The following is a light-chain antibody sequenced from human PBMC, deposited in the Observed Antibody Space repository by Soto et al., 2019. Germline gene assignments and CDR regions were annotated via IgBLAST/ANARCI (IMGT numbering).Light chain of an antibody. CDR1: NSNIGRNS. V-gene: IGLV1-44*01. Sequence: QSLLTQPPSESGTPGQRVTIFCSGSNSNIGRNSVHWFQQFPGTAPRLVIHTNNQRPSGVPDRFSGSKSGTSASLAISGLQSEDEADYYCAAWSDGLSGWVFGGGTKVTVL. CDR2: TNN. J-gene: IGLJ3*02. CDR3: AAWSDGLSGWV.